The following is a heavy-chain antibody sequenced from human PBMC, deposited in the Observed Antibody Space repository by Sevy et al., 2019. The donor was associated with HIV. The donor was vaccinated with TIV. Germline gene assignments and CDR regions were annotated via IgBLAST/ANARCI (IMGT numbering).Heavy chain of an antibody. CDR2: IYGSAGVT. Sequence: GGSLRLSCAASGITFSGYAMNWVRQAPGKGLDWVSTIYGSAGVTYYADSVKGRFTISRDNSKNTLFLQMNNLRAEDTAVYYWAGGGFDSTGSFDAFDIWGRGTLVTVSS. V-gene: IGHV3-23*01. D-gene: IGHD3-22*01. CDR3: AGGGFDSTGSFDAFDI. CDR1: GITFSGYA. J-gene: IGHJ3*02.